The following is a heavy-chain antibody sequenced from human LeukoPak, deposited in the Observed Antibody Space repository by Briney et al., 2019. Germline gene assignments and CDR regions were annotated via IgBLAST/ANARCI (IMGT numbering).Heavy chain of an antibody. J-gene: IGHJ3*02. V-gene: IGHV4-34*01. D-gene: IGHD3-10*01. CDR1: GGSFSGYY. CDR2: INHSGST. CDR3: GRLRWFREQDAFDI. Sequence: SETLCLSCAVSGGSFSGYYWSWIRQPPGKGLEWIGEINHSGSTNYNPSLKSRVTISVDTSKNQCSLKLSSVTAADTAVCYCGRLRWFREQDAFDIWGQGTRVTVSS.